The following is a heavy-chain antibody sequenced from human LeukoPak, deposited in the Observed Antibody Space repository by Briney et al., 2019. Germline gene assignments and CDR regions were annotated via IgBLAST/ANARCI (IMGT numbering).Heavy chain of an antibody. D-gene: IGHD6-6*01. CDR1: GFTFSSYA. V-gene: IGHV3-30-3*01. CDR3: AKDRAPLAARPSWLDP. CDR2: ISYDGSNK. Sequence: PGGSLRLSCAASGFTFSSYAMHWVRQAPGKGLEWVAVISYDGSNKYYADSVKGRFTISRDNSKNTLYLQMNSLRAEDTAVYYCAKDRAPLAARPSWLDPWGQGTLVTVSS. J-gene: IGHJ5*02.